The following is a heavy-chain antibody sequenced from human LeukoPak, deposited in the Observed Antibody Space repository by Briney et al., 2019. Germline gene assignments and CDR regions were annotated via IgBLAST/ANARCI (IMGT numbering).Heavy chain of an antibody. Sequence: SVKLSCKASGGSLNNYAVCWLRQAPGQGLELMGRVFPMFGTTIYEEKFQGRVTISADKSTDTAYVEVSRLSSDDTAVYYCATDLQSDFWTGYYWDFWGQGTPVTVSS. V-gene: IGHV1-69*06. CDR3: ATDLQSDFWTGYYWDF. J-gene: IGHJ4*02. CDR1: GGSLNNYA. CDR2: VFPMFGTT. D-gene: IGHD3/OR15-3a*01.